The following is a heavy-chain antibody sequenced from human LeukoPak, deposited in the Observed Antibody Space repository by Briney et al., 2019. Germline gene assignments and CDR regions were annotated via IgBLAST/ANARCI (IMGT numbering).Heavy chain of an antibody. J-gene: IGHJ4*02. CDR2: INPNSGGT. D-gene: IGHD3-9*01. CDR1: GYTFTGYY. V-gene: IGHV1-2*02. Sequence: GALVKVSCKASGYTFTGYYMHWVRQAPGQGLEWMGWINPNSGGTNYAQKFQGRVTMTRDTSISTAYMELSRLRSDDAAVYYCAREPTYYDILTGYNFFDYWGQGTLVTVSS. CDR3: AREPTYYDILTGYNFFDY.